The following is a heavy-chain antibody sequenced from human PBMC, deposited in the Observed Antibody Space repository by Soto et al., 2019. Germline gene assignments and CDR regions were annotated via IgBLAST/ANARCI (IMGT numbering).Heavy chain of an antibody. Sequence: EVQLVESGGGLIQPGGSLRLSCAVSGFIVIRNYMSWVRQAPGKGLEWVSVIYSGGRTYYADSVKGRFTISRDNSKNTLYLQMNSLRAEDTAVYYCARDLNYLDYWGLGTLVTVSS. V-gene: IGHV3-53*01. D-gene: IGHD1-1*01. CDR2: IYSGGRT. CDR3: ARDLNYLDY. CDR1: GFIVIRNY. J-gene: IGHJ4*02.